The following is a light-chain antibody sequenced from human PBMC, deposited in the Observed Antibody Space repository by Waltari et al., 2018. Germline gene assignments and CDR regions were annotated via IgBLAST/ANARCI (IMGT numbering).Light chain of an antibody. Sequence: QLVLTQSPSASSSLGTSVKLACALTRGHSDNVIAWHQQQPEKGRRYLRKVNSKGSHSKGDGIHVSFSGSSSGTGLYLTLSSLQSEDEADYYCQTGGDGTWVFGGGTKLTVL. CDR3: QTGGDGTWV. CDR1: RGHSDNV. CDR2: VNSKGSH. V-gene: IGLV4-69*02. J-gene: IGLJ3*02.